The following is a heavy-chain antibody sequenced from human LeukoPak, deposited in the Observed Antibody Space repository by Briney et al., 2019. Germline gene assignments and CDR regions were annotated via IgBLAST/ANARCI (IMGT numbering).Heavy chain of an antibody. CDR1: GFNFHSYG. Sequence: PGGSLRLSCAAPGFNFHSYGMHWVRQAPGKGLDWVAFVRYDGSIQYYADSVKGRFAISRDNSKDTVSLQMNSLRPEDTAVYYCGKGSSTSACPDYWGQGTLVTVSS. CDR3: GKGSSTSACPDY. J-gene: IGHJ4*02. V-gene: IGHV3-30*02. D-gene: IGHD6-19*01. CDR2: VRYDGSIQ.